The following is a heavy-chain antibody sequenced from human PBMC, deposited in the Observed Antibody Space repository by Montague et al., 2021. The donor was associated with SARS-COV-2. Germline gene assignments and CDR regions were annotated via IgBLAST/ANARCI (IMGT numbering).Heavy chain of an antibody. CDR3: ARPSMVSRNYYYYGIDV. CDR1: GGSISSYY. Sequence: SETLSLTCTVSGGSISSYYWSWIRQPAGKGLEWIGRFYTTGSTNYNPSLKSRVTMSVDTSKNQFSLKLSSVTAADTAVYYCARPSMVSRNYYYYGIDVWGQGTTVTVSS. D-gene: IGHD2-21*01. V-gene: IGHV4-4*07. CDR2: FYTTGST. J-gene: IGHJ6*02.